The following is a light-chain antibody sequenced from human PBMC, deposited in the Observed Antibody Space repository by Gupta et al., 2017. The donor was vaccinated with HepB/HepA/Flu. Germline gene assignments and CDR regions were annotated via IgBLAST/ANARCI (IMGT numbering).Light chain of an antibody. CDR2: QDN. J-gene: IGLJ1*01. CDR1: KLEDKY. Sequence: SFELAQPPSVSVSPGQTASITCSGDKLEDKYVSWYQQRPGQSPVLIIYQDNKRPSGIPERFSGSNSANTETMTISGTQAVDEADYFCQVWVSTTSSFGPGTTVTVL. CDR3: QVWVSTTSS. V-gene: IGLV3-1*01.